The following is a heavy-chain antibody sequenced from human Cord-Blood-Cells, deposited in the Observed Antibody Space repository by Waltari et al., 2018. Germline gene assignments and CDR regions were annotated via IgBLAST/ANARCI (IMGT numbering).Heavy chain of an antibody. CDR3: ARGGHSSSFDN. D-gene: IGHD6-6*01. CDR1: GYTFTGYY. J-gene: IGHJ4*02. CDR2: INPNSGGT. Sequence: QVQLVQSGAEVKKPGASVKVSCKASGYTFTGYYMHWVRQAPGQGLEWMGWINPNSGGTNYAQKFQGRDTMTRDTSISTSYVELSRLRSDEPAVYCWARGGHSSSFDNWVQGTLVTVSS. V-gene: IGHV1-2*02.